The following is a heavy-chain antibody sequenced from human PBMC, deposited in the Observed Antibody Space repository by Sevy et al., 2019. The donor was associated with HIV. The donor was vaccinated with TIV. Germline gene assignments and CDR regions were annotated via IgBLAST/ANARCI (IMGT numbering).Heavy chain of an antibody. D-gene: IGHD3-3*01. J-gene: IGHJ6*03. CDR1: GFTFSDHY. Sequence: GGSLRLSCAASGFTFSDHYMGWVRQAPGKGLEWVGGSRDKINSYATDYAASVSSRFTISIDDSNNSLYLSMNSLNSEDTAVYDCVRAYYYSWSGYSFFYLDVWGKGTPVTVSS. CDR3: VRAYYYSWSGYSFFYLDV. V-gene: IGHV3-72*01. CDR2: SRDKINSYAT.